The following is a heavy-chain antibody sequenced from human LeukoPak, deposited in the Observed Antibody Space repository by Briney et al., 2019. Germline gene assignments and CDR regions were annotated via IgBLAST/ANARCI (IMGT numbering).Heavy chain of an antibody. CDR3: ARDGGGWYEDN. V-gene: IGHV3-20*01. CDR2: INWNGGST. J-gene: IGHJ4*02. Sequence: PGGSLRLSCAASGFTFSSYAMSWVRQAPGKGLEWVSGINWNGGSTSYADSVKGRFTISRDNAKSTLYLQMNTLRDEDTALYHCARDGGGWYEDNWGQGTLVTVSS. CDR1: GFTFSSYA. D-gene: IGHD6-19*01.